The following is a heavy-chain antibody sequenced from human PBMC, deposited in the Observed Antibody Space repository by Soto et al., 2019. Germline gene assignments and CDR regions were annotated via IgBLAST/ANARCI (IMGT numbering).Heavy chain of an antibody. CDR3: ARESGYFYGGSCFTRGSNYYYGMDV. Sequence: SETLSLTCTVSGGSVSNANYYWSWIRQPPGKGLEWIGYIYDSGNTNYNPSLKSRVTISVDTSKNQFSLKLNSVTAADTAVYYCARESGYFYGGSCFTRGSNYYYGMDVWGQGTTVTVSS. CDR2: IYDSGNT. CDR1: GGSVSNANYY. J-gene: IGHJ6*02. D-gene: IGHD2-15*01. V-gene: IGHV4-61*01.